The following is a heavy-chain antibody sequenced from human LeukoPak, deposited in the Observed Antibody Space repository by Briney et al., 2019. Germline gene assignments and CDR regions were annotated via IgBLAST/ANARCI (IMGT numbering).Heavy chain of an antibody. D-gene: IGHD1-20*01. V-gene: IGHV3-21*01. J-gene: IGHJ5*02. CDR1: GFIFSDSA. CDR3: VRITGTGWFDP. CDR2: TSSSRSFI. Sequence: GGSLRFSCAASGFIFSDSAMSWVRQAPGKGLEYVSSTSSSRSFIYYADSVKGRFTISRDNANKSLSLQMNSLRAEDTAIYYCVRITGTGWFDPWGQGTLVTVSS.